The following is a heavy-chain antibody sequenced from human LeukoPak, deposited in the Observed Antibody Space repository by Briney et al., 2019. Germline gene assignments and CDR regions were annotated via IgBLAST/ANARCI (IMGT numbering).Heavy chain of an antibody. V-gene: IGHV3-23*01. CDR1: GFTFSSYA. J-gene: IGHJ4*02. CDR3: AAEYCGGGFCYTRHSGHDY. D-gene: IGHD2-15*01. CDR2: ISGSGGST. Sequence: QPGGSLRLSCAASGFTFSSYAMSWVRQAPGKGLEWVSGISGSGGSTYYADSMKGRITISRDNSKNTLYLQMNSLRAEDTAVYYCAAEYCGGGFCYTRHSGHDYWGQGTLVTVSS.